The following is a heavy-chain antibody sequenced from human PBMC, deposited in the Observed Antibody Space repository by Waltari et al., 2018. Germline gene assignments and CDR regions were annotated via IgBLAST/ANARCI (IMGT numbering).Heavy chain of an antibody. CDR2: ISWNAATT. CDR1: GFNFNDFP. J-gene: IGHJ5*02. CDR3: VKEGIPVAVLQS. V-gene: IGHV3-43*01. Sequence: EVHLVESGGVVVQPGGSLRLSCAGSGFNFNDFPMHWVSLISWNAATTYYGDSVKGRFTISRDNSKNSLYLQMNSLRTEDTGFYYCVKEGIPVAVLQSWGQGTLVTVSS. D-gene: IGHD2-2*01.